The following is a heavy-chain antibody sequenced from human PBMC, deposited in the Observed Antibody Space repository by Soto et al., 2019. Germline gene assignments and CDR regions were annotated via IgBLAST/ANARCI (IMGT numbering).Heavy chain of an antibody. D-gene: IGHD3-22*01. V-gene: IGHV4-4*02. CDR1: GGSISSSNW. CDR2: IYHSGST. Sequence: PSETLSLTCAVSGGSISSSNWWSWVRQPPGKGREWIGEIYHSGSTNYNPSLKSRVTISVDKSKNQFSLKLSSVTAADTAVYYCARANVYYYDSTYYYYYGMDVWGQGTTVTVS. J-gene: IGHJ6*02. CDR3: ARANVYYYDSTYYYYYGMDV.